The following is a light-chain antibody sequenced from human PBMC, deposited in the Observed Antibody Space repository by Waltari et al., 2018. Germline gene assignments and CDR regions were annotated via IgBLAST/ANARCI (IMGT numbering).Light chain of an antibody. CDR1: QSISNW. CDR3: QQYNSYSLLT. J-gene: IGKJ4*01. CDR2: KAS. V-gene: IGKV1-5*03. Sequence: DIQMTQSPFTLSASVGDRVIITCRASQSISNWLDCYQHKPGKAPKLLIYKASTLASGVPSRFSGSGSGTDFSLTISSLQPDDFATYYCQQYNSYSLLTFGGGTKVEIK.